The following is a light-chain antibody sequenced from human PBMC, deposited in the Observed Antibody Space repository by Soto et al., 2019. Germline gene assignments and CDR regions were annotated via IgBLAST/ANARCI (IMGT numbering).Light chain of an antibody. Sequence: EIVLTQSPGTLSLSPGERAPLSCRASQSVSSSYLAWYQQKPGQAPRLHIYGASSRATGIPDRFSGSGSGTDFTLTICRLEPEDFAVYYCQQYGSTPGFGGGTKVDIK. J-gene: IGKJ4*02. CDR2: GAS. CDR1: QSVSSSY. CDR3: QQYGSTPG. V-gene: IGKV3-20*01.